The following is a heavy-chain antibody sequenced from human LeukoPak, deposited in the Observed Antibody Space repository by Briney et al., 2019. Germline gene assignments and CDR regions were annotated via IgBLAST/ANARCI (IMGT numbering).Heavy chain of an antibody. CDR1: GFRFSSYA. D-gene: IGHD4-17*01. V-gene: IGHV3-23*01. CDR2: ISGSGVST. CDR3: ARIEYGVSTV. J-gene: IGHJ4*02. Sequence: GGSLRLACAASGFRFSSYAMSWVRQAPGKGLEWVSAISGSGVSTYYADSVKGRFTVSRDNSKNTLYLQMSSLRAEDTAVYYCARIEYGVSTVWGQGTLVTVSS.